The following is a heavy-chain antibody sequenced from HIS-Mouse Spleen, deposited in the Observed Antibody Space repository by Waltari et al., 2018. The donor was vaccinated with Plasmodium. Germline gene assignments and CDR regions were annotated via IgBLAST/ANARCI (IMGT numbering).Heavy chain of an antibody. D-gene: IGHD3-3*01. CDR1: GGSFSGYY. J-gene: IGHJ2*01. CDR2: INHSGST. Sequence: QVQLQQWGAGLLKPSETLSLTCAVYGGSFSGYYWSWIRQPPGKGLEWIGEINHSGSTNYTPSLKSRVTRSVDPSKNQFSLKLSSVTAADTAVYYCARVTSSGVYWYFDLWGRGTLVTVSS. V-gene: IGHV4-34*01. CDR3: ARVTSSGVYWYFDL.